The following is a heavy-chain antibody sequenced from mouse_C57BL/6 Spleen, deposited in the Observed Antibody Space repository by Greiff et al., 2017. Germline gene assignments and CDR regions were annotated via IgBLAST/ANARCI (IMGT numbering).Heavy chain of an antibody. CDR1: GYTFTSYW. Sequence: QVQLQQPGAELVRPGSSVKLSCKASGYTFTSYWMDWVKQRPGQGPEWIGNIYPSDSETHYNQKFKDKATLTVDKSSSTAYMQLSSLTSEDSAVYYCAITTVVAEDWYFDVWGTGTTVTVSS. CDR2: IYPSDSET. D-gene: IGHD1-1*01. J-gene: IGHJ1*03. V-gene: IGHV1-61*01. CDR3: AITTVVAEDWYFDV.